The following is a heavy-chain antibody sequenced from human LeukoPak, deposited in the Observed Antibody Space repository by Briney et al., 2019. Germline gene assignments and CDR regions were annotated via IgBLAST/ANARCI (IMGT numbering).Heavy chain of an antibody. V-gene: IGHV1-69*13. D-gene: IGHD3-10*01. Sequence: ASVKVSCKASGYTFTSYGISWVRQAPGQGLEWMGGIIPIFGTANYAQKFQGRVTITADESTSTAYMELSSLRSEDTAVYYCARDPTMDLYWYFDLWGRGTLVTVSS. CDR3: ARDPTMDLYWYFDL. J-gene: IGHJ2*01. CDR2: IIPIFGTA. CDR1: GYTFTSYG.